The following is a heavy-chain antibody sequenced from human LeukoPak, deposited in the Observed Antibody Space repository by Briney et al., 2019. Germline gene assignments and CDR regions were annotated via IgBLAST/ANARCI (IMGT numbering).Heavy chain of an antibody. J-gene: IGHJ4*02. CDR2: ISYDGRNE. Sequence: GRSLRLSCAASGFTFRRYTMHWVHQAPGKGLEWVAVISYDGRNENYADSVSGRFTISRDNSKNTLYLQMNSLRAEDTAVYYCARDGSGYWFDYWGQGTLATVSS. CDR1: GFTFRRYT. V-gene: IGHV3-30*01. CDR3: ARDGSGYWFDY. D-gene: IGHD3-22*01.